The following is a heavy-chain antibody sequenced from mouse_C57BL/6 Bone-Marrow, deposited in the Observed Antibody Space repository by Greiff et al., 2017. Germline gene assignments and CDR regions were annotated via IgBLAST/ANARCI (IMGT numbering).Heavy chain of an antibody. J-gene: IGHJ4*01. CDR3: ARGTTVDAMDY. V-gene: IGHV1-69*01. CDR2: IDPSDSYT. CDR1: GYTFTSYW. D-gene: IGHD1-1*01. Sequence: VKLQQPGAELVMPGASVKLSCKASGYTFTSYWMHWVKQRPGQGLEWIGEIDPSDSYTNYNQKFKGKSTLTVDKSSSTAYMQLSSLTSEDSAVYYCARGTTVDAMDYWGQGTSVTVSS.